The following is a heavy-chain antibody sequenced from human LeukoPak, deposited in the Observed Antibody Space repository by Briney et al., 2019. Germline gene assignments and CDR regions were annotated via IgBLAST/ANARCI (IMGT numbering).Heavy chain of an antibody. CDR1: GGSISSYY. Sequence: PSETLSLTCTVSGGSISSYYWSWIRQPPGKGLEWIGYIYYTGSTNSNLSLRTRVTISVDTSKNQFSLKLSSVTAADTAVYYCARGEGYYYGPDYWGQGTLVTVSS. CDR3: ARGEGYYYGPDY. V-gene: IGHV4-59*01. D-gene: IGHD3-10*01. J-gene: IGHJ4*02. CDR2: IYYTGST.